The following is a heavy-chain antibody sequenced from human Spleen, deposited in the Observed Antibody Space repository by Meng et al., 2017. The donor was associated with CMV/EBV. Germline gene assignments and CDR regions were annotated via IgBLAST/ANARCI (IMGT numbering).Heavy chain of an antibody. Sequence: VSGGSFSPYDWSWIRQSPGKGLEWIGKINHGGSTFYNPSLKNRVTISLDMSKNQFSLGLTSMTAADTAVYYCARDSSGWYDGYFDSWGQGTLVTVSS. J-gene: IGHJ4*02. V-gene: IGHV4-34*01. D-gene: IGHD6-19*01. CDR1: GGSFSPYD. CDR2: INHGGST. CDR3: ARDSSGWYDGYFDS.